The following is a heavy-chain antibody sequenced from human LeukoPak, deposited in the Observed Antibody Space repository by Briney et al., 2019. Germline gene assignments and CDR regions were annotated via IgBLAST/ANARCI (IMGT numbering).Heavy chain of an antibody. CDR3: ARDKWELYDY. CDR1: GGSISSGSYY. D-gene: IGHD1-26*01. CDR2: IYTSGST. V-gene: IGHV4-61*02. J-gene: IGHJ4*02. Sequence: PSQTLSLTCTVSGGSISSGSYYWSWIRQPAGKGLEWIGRIYTSGSTNYNPSLKSRVTISLDTSKNQFSLKLSSVTAADTAVYYCARDKWELYDYWGQGTLVTVSS.